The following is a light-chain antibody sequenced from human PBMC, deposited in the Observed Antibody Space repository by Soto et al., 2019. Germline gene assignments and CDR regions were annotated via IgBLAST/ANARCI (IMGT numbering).Light chain of an antibody. J-gene: IGKJ4*01. Sequence: ETVMTQSPATLSVSPGEGATLSCRASQSVSSNLAWYQQRPGQTPRLLVYGASIRATGMSARFSGSGSGTEFTLTISSLQSEDFALYYCQQYNDSPHTFGGGTKVEIK. CDR3: QQYNDSPHT. CDR1: QSVSSN. V-gene: IGKV3-15*01. CDR2: GAS.